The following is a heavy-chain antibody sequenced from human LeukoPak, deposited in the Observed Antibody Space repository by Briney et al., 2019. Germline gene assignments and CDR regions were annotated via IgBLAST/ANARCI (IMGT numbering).Heavy chain of an antibody. CDR2: ISYDGSNK. Sequence: GGSLRVSCVASGFTFSRYGMHWVRQAPGKGLEGVAVISYDGSNKYYADSVKGRFTISRDNSKNTLYLQMNSLRGEDTAGYYCAKLGPPSVTTGYWGQGTLVPVSS. CDR1: GFTFSRYG. D-gene: IGHD4-17*01. V-gene: IGHV3-30*18. CDR3: AKLGPPSVTTGY. J-gene: IGHJ4*02.